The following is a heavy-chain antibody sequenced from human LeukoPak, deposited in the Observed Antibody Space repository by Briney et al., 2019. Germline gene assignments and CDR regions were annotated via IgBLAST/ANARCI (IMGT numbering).Heavy chain of an antibody. CDR2: ISGSGGST. CDR3: AKHSEDWLLFY. CDR1: GFTFNSYA. D-gene: IGHD3-9*01. J-gene: IGHJ4*02. Sequence: GGSLRLSCAASGFTFNSYAMSWVRQAPGKGLEWVSAISGSGGSTYYADSVKGRFTISRDNSKNTLYLQMNSLRAEDTAVYYCAKHSEDWLLFYWGQGTLVTVSS. V-gene: IGHV3-23*01.